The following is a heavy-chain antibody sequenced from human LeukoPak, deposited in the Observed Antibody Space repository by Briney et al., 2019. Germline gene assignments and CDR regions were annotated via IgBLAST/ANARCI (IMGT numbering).Heavy chain of an antibody. CDR2: IYFSGST. CDR3: ARAQGMVRGVNDY. D-gene: IGHD3-10*01. J-gene: IGHJ4*02. Sequence: SETLSLTCTVSGGSISSSSYCWGWIRQPPGKGLEWIGSIYFSGSTSYNPSLKSRVTISVDTSKNQFSLKLSSMTAADTAVYYCARAQGMVRGVNDYWGQGTLVTVSS. V-gene: IGHV4-39*01. CDR1: GGSISSSSYC.